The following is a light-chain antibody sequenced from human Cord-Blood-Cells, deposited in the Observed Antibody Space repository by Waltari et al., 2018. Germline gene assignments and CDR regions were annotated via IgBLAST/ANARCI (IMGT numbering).Light chain of an antibody. CDR3: QQYNSYCT. CDR2: DAS. CDR1: QSISSW. V-gene: IGKV1-5*01. Sequence: DIQMTQSPSTLSSSVGDRVTITCRASQSISSWLAWYKQKPGKAPKLLIYDASSLESGVPSTFSGSGSGTEFTLTISSLKPDDFATYYCQQYNSYCTFGQGTKVEIK. J-gene: IGKJ1*01.